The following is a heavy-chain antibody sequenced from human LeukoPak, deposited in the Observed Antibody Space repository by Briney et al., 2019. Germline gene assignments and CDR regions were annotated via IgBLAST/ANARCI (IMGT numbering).Heavy chain of an antibody. J-gene: IGHJ3*02. D-gene: IGHD2-15*01. CDR1: GFTFSSYA. CDR3: ARGVGFSHDAFDI. CDR2: ISYDGSNK. Sequence: QPGRSLRLSCAASGFTFSSYAMHWVRQAPGKGLEWVAVISYDGSNKYYADSVKGRFTISRDNSENTLYLQMNSLRAEDTAVYYCARGVGFSHDAFDIWGQGTMVTVSS. V-gene: IGHV3-30-3*01.